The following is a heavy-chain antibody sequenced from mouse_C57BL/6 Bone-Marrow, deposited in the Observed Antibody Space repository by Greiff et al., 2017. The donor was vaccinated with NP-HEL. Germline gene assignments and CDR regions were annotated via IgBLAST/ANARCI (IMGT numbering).Heavy chain of an antibody. Sequence: EVKLVESEGGLVQPGSSMKLSCTASGFTFSDYYMAWVRQVPEKGLEWVANINYGGSSTYYLDSLKSRFIISRDNAKNMLYLQMSSLKSEDTATYYCARDRTGKDWYFDVWGTGTTVTVSS. V-gene: IGHV5-16*01. CDR2: INYGGSST. CDR1: GFTFSDYY. J-gene: IGHJ1*03. D-gene: IGHD4-1*01. CDR3: ARDRTGKDWYFDV.